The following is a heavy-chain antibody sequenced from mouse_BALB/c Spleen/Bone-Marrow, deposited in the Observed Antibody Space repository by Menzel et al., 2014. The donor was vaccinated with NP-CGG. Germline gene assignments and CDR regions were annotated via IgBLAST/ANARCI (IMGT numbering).Heavy chain of an antibody. V-gene: IGHV5-4*02. CDR1: GFTFSDYY. CDR3: ARTYRPYALDY. J-gene: IGHJ4*01. CDR2: ISDGGDYT. D-gene: IGHD2-14*01. Sequence: DVRLVESGGGLVKPGGSLKLSCAASGFTFSDYYMYWVRQTPDRRLEWVATISDGGDYTDYPDNVKGRFTISRDNAKNTLYLQMSSLKSEDTAMYYCARTYRPYALDYWGQGTSVTVSS.